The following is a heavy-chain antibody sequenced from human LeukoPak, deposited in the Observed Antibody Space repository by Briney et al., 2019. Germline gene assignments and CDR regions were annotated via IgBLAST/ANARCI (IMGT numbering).Heavy chain of an antibody. Sequence: GGSLRLSCEASGFTFRNYPVHWVRQAPGKGLEWVTVISYDGTTKYYADSVKGRFTISRDNAKNSLYLQMNSLRAEDTAVYYCARRRMDAFDIWGQGTMVTVSS. CDR2: ISYDGTTK. CDR3: ARRRMDAFDI. V-gene: IGHV3-30*04. CDR1: GFTFRNYP. J-gene: IGHJ3*02.